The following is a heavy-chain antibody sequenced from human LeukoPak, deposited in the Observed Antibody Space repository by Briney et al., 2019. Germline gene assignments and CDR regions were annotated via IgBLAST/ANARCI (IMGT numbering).Heavy chain of an antibody. CDR1: GFTFSSYA. CDR2: ISYDGNNK. CDR3: ARALPHRRLMDTTMEQHWFDP. V-gene: IGHV3-30*04. D-gene: IGHD5-18*01. J-gene: IGHJ5*02. Sequence: GRSLRLSCAASGFTFSSYAMHWVRQAPGKGLEWVAIISYDGNNKYYADSVKGRFTISRDSSKNTLYLQMNSLRAEDTAVYYCARALPHRRLMDTTMEQHWFDPWGQGTLVTVSS.